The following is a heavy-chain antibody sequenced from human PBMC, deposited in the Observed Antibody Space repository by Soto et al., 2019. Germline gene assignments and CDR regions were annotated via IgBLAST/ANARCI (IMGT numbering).Heavy chain of an antibody. CDR1: GYSFTSYW. CDR3: ARHGTAVDYYYYYGMDV. V-gene: IGHV5-51*01. CDR2: IYPGDSDT. J-gene: IGHJ6*02. D-gene: IGHD6-19*01. Sequence: PGESLKISCKGSGYSFTSYWIGWVRQMPGKGLEWMGIIYPGDSDTRYSPSFQGQVTISADKSISTAYLQWSSLKASDTAMYYCARHGTAVDYYYYYGMDVWGQGTTVTVSS.